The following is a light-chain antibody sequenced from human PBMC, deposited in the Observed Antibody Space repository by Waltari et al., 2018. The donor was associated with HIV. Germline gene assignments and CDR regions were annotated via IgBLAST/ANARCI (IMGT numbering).Light chain of an antibody. Sequence: DIQMTQSPPSLSASPGDRVSISCRTSQSISTYLNWYQQKPGKAPELLIYGAFSLQSGVPSGFSGSGSGTDFTLTITSLQPEDFATYFCQQSYRTPLTFGGGTKVEL. J-gene: IGKJ4*01. CDR3: QQSYRTPLT. V-gene: IGKV1-39*01. CDR2: GAF. CDR1: QSISTY.